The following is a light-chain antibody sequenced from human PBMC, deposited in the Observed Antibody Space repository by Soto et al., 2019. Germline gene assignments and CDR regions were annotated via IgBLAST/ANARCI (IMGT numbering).Light chain of an antibody. J-gene: IGLJ1*01. CDR2: AVS. Sequence: QSALTQPASVSGSPGQSITISCTGTTSDIGTYSYVSWYQQHAGKAPKLIIYAVSHRPSGVSNRFSGSKSGSTASLTISGLQAENEAHYYCCSSTGSSTRLFATGTKVTDL. CDR3: CSSTGSSTRL. CDR1: TSDIGTYSY. V-gene: IGLV2-14*01.